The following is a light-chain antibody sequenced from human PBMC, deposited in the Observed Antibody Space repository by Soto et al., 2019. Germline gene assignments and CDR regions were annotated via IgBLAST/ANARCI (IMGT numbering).Light chain of an antibody. CDR1: QNINNY. CDR3: QQNNDWPLT. Sequence: EIVMTQSPATLSVSPGERATLSCRASQNINNYCAWYQQKPGQVPRLLIYSASTRATGIPARFSGSGSGTEFTLTISILQSEDFAIYYCQQNNDWPLTFGQGTKVEIK. J-gene: IGKJ1*01. CDR2: SAS. V-gene: IGKV3-15*01.